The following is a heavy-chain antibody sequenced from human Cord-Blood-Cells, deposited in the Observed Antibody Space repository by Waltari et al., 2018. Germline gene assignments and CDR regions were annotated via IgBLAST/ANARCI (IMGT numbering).Heavy chain of an antibody. V-gene: IGHV1-8*01. J-gene: IGHJ3*02. CDR2: MNPKSGNT. Sequence: QEQPVQPAAEVKKPGASVKVSCQASGYTFTRYDHTWVQQATGPGLEWMGWMNPKSGNTGYAQKFQGSVTLTRNTSISTAYMELGSLRSEDTAVYYCARGWGFAAFDIWGQGTMVTVSS. CDR3: ARGWGFAAFDI. CDR1: GYTFTRYD. D-gene: IGHD7-27*01.